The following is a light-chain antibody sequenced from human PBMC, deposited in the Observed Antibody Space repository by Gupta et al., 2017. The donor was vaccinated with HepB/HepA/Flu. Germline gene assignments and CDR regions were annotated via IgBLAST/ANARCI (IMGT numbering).Light chain of an antibody. CDR2: EDN. CDR1: SGSIASNY. Sequence: FMLTQPHSASHSPWDTVTISCPRSSGSIASNYVKWYQQGPGRAPNTVIYEDNQRPSGVPDRFSGSIDSSSNSAALTISGLKTEEEADYDGQADDSSNRGFGGGTKLT. CDR3: QADDSSNRG. J-gene: IGLJ3*02. V-gene: IGLV6-57*03.